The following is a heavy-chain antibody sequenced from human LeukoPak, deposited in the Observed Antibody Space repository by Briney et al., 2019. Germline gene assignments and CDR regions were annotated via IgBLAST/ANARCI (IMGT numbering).Heavy chain of an antibody. V-gene: IGHV3-33*06. D-gene: IGHD2-8*01. CDR1: GFMFSRSD. J-gene: IGHJ4*02. Sequence: PGGSLRLSCAASGFMFSRSDIHWVRQAPGKGLEWVAVIWHDRSDTYGSNKYYADSVKGRFTISRDNSKNTVYVQMNSLRVEDTAVYYCAKGRRDCTNGVCSIGYYFDYWGQGTLVTVSS. CDR3: AKGRRDCTNGVCSIGYYFDY. CDR2: IWHDRSDTYGSNK.